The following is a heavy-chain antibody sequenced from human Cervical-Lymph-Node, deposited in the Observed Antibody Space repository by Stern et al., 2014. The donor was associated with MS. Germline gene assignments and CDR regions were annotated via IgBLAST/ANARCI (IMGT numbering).Heavy chain of an antibody. V-gene: IGHV3-66*01. J-gene: IGHJ4*02. CDR2: IYSGDNT. D-gene: IGHD5-18*01. CDR3: ASNVDTDFDS. Sequence: QLVASGAGLFQPGGSLRLSCEASGFTVSNNYMSWVRQAPGKGLEWLSIIYSGDNTYYADSVKGRFTISRDNSENTLYLQMNSLRVEDTAVYYCASNVDTDFDSWGQGTLVTVSS. CDR1: GFTVSNNY.